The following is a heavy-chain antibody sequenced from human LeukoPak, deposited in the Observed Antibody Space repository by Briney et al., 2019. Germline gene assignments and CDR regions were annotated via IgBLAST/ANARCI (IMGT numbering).Heavy chain of an antibody. CDR2: ISAYNGNT. V-gene: IGHV1-18*01. Sequence: ASVKVSCKASGYTFTSYGISWVRHAPGQGLEWMGWISAYNGNTNYAQNLQGRGTMTTDTFPSTACMELRSVRSDDTAMYYCARSSLAVAGSVFDYWGQGTLVTASS. CDR3: ARSSLAVAGSVFDY. CDR1: GYTFTSYG. J-gene: IGHJ4*02. D-gene: IGHD6-19*01.